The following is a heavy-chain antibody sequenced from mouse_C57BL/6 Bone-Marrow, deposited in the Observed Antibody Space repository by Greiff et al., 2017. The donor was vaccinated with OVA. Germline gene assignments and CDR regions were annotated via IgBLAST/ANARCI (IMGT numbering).Heavy chain of an antibody. J-gene: IGHJ1*03. CDR1: GYTFTSYW. CDR2: IDPNSGGT. CDR3: AREDGSSYWYFDV. V-gene: IGHV1-72*01. Sequence: QVQLQQSGAELVKPGASVKLSCKASGYTFTSYWMPWVKQRPGRGLGWIGRIDPNSGGTKYNEKFKSKATLTVDKPSSTAYMQLSSLTSEDSAVYYCAREDGSSYWYFDVWGTGTTVTVSS. D-gene: IGHD1-1*01.